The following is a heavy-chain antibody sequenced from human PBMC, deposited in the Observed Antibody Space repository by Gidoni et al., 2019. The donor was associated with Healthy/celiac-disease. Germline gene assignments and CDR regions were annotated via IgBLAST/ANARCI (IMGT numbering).Heavy chain of an antibody. CDR1: GGSFSGYY. Sequence: QVQLQQWGAGLLKPSETLSLTCAVYGGSFSGYYSSWIRLPPGKGLEWIGEINHSGSTNYNPCLKSRVTISVDTSKNQFSLKLSSVTAADTAVYYCARVRAARGALGIGYWGQGTLVTVSS. CDR3: ARVRAARGALGIGY. V-gene: IGHV4-34*01. D-gene: IGHD6-6*01. CDR2: INHSGST. J-gene: IGHJ4*02.